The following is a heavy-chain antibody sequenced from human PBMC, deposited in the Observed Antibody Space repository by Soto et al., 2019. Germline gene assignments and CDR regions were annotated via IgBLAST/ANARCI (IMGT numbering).Heavy chain of an antibody. CDR2: TQHSGST. D-gene: IGHD2-21*02. Sequence: QAQLQQWGTGLLKPSETLSLTCAVYGGSLSGNYWGWIRQPPGKGLEWIGETQHSGSTAYIPSLKSRVTISIDTSRNQFSLKLHSVTAADTAVYYCARTTAAIHLNYWSQGTLVTVSS. CDR1: GGSLSGNY. J-gene: IGHJ4*02. V-gene: IGHV4-34*01. CDR3: ARTTAAIHLNY.